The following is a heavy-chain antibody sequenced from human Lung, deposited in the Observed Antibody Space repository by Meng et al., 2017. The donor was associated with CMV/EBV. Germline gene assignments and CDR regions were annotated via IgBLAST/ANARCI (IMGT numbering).Heavy chain of an antibody. Sequence: ASVKVSCKASGYTFTGYYMHWVRQAPGQGLEWMGWINPNSGGTNYAQKFQGRVTMTRDTPISTAYMELSRLRSDDTAVYYCAYTYDFWSGYYPPGMDVWGQGTTVTVSS. CDR1: GYTFTGYY. D-gene: IGHD3-3*01. CDR2: INPNSGGT. V-gene: IGHV1-2*02. J-gene: IGHJ6*02. CDR3: AYTYDFWSGYYPPGMDV.